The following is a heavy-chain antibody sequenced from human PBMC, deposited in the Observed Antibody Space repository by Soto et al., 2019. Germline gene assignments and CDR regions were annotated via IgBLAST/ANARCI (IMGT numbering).Heavy chain of an antibody. J-gene: IGHJ3*02. D-gene: IGHD3-3*01. CDR2: TYYRSKWYN. CDR3: ARGRFNAFGI. CDR1: GDSVSSNSVA. V-gene: IGHV6-1*01. Sequence: SQTLSLTCAISGDSVSSNSVAWNWIRQSPSRGLEWLGRTYYRSKWYNDYGVTVKGRITINPATSKNQFSLQLNSVTPEDTAVYYCARGRFNAFGIWGQGTMVRVSS.